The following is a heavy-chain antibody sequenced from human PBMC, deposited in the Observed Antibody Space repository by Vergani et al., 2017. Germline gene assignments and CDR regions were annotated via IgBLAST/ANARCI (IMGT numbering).Heavy chain of an antibody. Sequence: EVQLVESGGGLVKPGGSLRLSCAASGFTFSSYSMNWVRQAPGKGLEWVSSISSSSSYIYYADSVKGRFTISRDNAKNSLYLQMNSLRAEDTAVYYCARDGPNYYGSGSYHFDYWGQGTLVTVSS. J-gene: IGHJ4*02. CDR3: ARDGPNYYGSGSYHFDY. CDR1: GFTFSSYS. V-gene: IGHV3-21*01. D-gene: IGHD3-10*01. CDR2: ISSSSSYI.